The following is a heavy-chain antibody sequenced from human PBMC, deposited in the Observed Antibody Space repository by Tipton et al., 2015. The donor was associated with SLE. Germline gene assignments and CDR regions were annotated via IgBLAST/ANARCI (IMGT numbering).Heavy chain of an antibody. D-gene: IGHD3-16*01. CDR1: GFTFSTYS. V-gene: IGHV3-21*01. CDR3: ARTLIEFAFDI. CDR2: ISSSSRYI. Sequence: SLRLSCAASGFTFSTYSMNWVRQAPGKGLEWVSSISSSSRYIYYADSVKGRFTISRDNAKNSLYLQMNSLRAEDTAVYYCARTLIEFAFDIWGQGTMVTASS. J-gene: IGHJ3*02.